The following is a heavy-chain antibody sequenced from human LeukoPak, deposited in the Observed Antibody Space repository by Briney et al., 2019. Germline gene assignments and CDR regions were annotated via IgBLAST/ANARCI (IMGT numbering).Heavy chain of an antibody. J-gene: IGHJ5*02. CDR1: GFTFSNYA. D-gene: IGHD3-22*01. CDR2: ISGSGDST. Sequence: GGSLRLSCAASGFTFSNYAMRWVRQAPGKGLEWVSGISGSGDSTYYAGSVKGRFTISRDNAKNTLNLQMNSLRAEDTAVYYCARDLGQYYDTSDNWFDPWGQGTLVTVSS. CDR3: ARDLGQYYDTSDNWFDP. V-gene: IGHV3-23*01.